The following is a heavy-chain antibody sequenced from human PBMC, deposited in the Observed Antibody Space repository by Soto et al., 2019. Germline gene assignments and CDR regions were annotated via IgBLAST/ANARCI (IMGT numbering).Heavy chain of an antibody. J-gene: IGHJ3*02. D-gene: IGHD3-22*01. Sequence: QVQLQESGPGLVKPSQTLALTCTASGGSISSGGDYWSWIRQHPGKGLEWIGYIYHSGSTYYSAPLRSRITIALDTSKHRRSLQLSSVTAADTAVYYGARHYDYETGKSEAFDIWGHGTMVTVSS. CDR2: IYHSGST. CDR3: ARHYDYETGKSEAFDI. V-gene: IGHV4-31*03. CDR1: GGSISSGGDY.